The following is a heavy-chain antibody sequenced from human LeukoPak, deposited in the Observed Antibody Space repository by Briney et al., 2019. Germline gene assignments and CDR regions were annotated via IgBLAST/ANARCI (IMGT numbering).Heavy chain of an antibody. Sequence: SETLSLTSTVSGGSISNYYWSWIRQPPGKGLEWIGYIYYSGSTDYNPSLKSRVAISVDTSKNQFCLRLSSVTAADTAVYYCARAPAAGDYYGMDVWGQGTTVTVSS. CDR2: IYYSGST. V-gene: IGHV4-59*01. D-gene: IGHD6-13*01. J-gene: IGHJ6*02. CDR1: GGSISNYY. CDR3: ARAPAAGDYYGMDV.